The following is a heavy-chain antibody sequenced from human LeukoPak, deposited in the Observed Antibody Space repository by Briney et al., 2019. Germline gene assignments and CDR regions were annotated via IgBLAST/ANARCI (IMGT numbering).Heavy chain of an antibody. Sequence: ASVTVSCMASGYTFTSYYMHWVRQAPGQGLEWRGIINPSGGSTSYAQKFQGRVTMTRDTSTSTVYMELSSLRSEDTAVYYCARGVAVADLYFDYWGQGTLVTVSS. CDR3: ARGVAVADLYFDY. CDR2: INPSGGST. J-gene: IGHJ4*02. CDR1: GYTFTSYY. D-gene: IGHD6-19*01. V-gene: IGHV1-46*01.